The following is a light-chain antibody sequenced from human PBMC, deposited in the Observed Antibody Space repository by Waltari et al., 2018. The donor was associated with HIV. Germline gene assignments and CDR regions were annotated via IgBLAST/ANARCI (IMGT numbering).Light chain of an antibody. CDR3: GTWDARLTIGV. J-gene: IGLJ3*02. CDR2: DND. V-gene: IGLV1-51*01. CDR1: SSNIGNNY. Sequence: QSVLTQPPSVYAAPGQRVTIPCSGSSSNIGNNYVSWYQQLPGTAPKLIIFDNDKRPSGIPDLLSGSRSGTSATLVITGVQTGDEANYYCGTWDARLTIGVFGGGTTLTVL.